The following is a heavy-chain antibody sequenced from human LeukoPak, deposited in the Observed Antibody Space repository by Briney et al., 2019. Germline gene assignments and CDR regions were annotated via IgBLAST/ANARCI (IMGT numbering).Heavy chain of an antibody. V-gene: IGHV1-18*01. D-gene: IGHD3-10*01. Sequence: ASVTVSCEASNYTFASYGLSWVRQAPGQGLEWMGWISAYNGNTNYAQKLQGRVTMTTDTSTSTAYMELRSLRSDDTAVYYCARTMVTDAFDIWGQGTMVTVSS. J-gene: IGHJ3*02. CDR3: ARTMVTDAFDI. CDR1: NYTFASYG. CDR2: ISAYNGNT.